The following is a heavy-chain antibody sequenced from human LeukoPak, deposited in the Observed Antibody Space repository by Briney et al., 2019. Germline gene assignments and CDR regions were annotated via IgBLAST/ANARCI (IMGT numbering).Heavy chain of an antibody. CDR3: AEYQMASGSDML. Sequence: KASETLSLTCAVYGGSFSGCYWSWIRQPPGKGLEWIGEINHSGSTNYNPSLKSRVTISVDTSKNQFSLKLSSVTAADTAVYYCAEYQMASGSDMLWGQGTLVIVSS. CDR1: GGSFSGCY. D-gene: IGHD3-10*01. CDR2: INHSGST. V-gene: IGHV4-34*01. J-gene: IGHJ4*02.